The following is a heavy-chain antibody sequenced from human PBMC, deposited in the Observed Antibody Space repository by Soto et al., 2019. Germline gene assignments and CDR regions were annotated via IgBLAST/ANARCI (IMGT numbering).Heavy chain of an antibody. CDR3: AREDSSGWSGESMDV. Sequence: SETLSLTNAVYGESLRSHSWNWIRQPPGKGLEWVGEINHSGSTNYNPSLKSRATISVDTSKNQFSLKLTSVIAADTGVYYCAREDSSGWSGESMDVWGQGTTVTVSS. CDR1: GESLRSHS. V-gene: IGHV4-34*01. CDR2: INHSGST. D-gene: IGHD6-19*01. J-gene: IGHJ6*02.